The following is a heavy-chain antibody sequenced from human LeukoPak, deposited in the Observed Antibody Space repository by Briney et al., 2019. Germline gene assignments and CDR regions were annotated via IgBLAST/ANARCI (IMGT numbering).Heavy chain of an antibody. CDR1: GFTFSSYE. J-gene: IGHJ4*02. D-gene: IGHD3-9*01. CDR2: IKQDGSEK. CDR3: AREKRYNDLLTGYYSFDY. V-gene: IGHV3-7*01. Sequence: GGSLRLSCAASGFTFSSYEMNWVRQAPGKGLEWVANIKQDGSEKYYVDSVKGRFTISRENAKNSLYLQMNSLRAEDTAVYYCAREKRYNDLLTGYYSFDYWGQGTLVPVSS.